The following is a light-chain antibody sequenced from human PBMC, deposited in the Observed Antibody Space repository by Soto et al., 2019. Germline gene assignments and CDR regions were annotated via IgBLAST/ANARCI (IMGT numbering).Light chain of an antibody. CDR3: QSYDSSLSGSYA. CDR2: ANN. Sequence: QSVLTQPPSVSGAPGQTVTISCTGTSSNIGASVDVHWYQHLPGTAPKLLIYANNIRPSGVPDRFSGSKSGSSASLAISGLQAEDEGDYYCQSYDSSLSGSYAFGTGTKVTVL. J-gene: IGLJ1*01. V-gene: IGLV1-40*01. CDR1: SSNIGASVD.